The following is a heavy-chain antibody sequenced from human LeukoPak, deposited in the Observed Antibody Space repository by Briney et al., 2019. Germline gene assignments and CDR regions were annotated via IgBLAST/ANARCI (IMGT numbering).Heavy chain of an antibody. V-gene: IGHV3-9*03. CDR2: ISWNSGSI. D-gene: IGHD6-19*01. J-gene: IGHJ5*02. CDR3: AKGNRQWLNLNWFDP. Sequence: GGSLRLSCAGSGFTFDDYAMHWVRQAPGKGVKWVSGISWNSGSIGYADSVKGRFTISRDNAKNSLYLQMNSLRAEDMALYYCAKGNRQWLNLNWFDPWGQGTLVTVSS. CDR1: GFTFDDYA.